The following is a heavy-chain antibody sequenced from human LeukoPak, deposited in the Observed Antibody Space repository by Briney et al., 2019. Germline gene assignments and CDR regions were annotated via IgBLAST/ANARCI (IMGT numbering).Heavy chain of an antibody. CDR1: GGSFSGYY. D-gene: IGHD4-17*01. CDR2: INHSGST. V-gene: IGHV4-34*01. CDR3: AGHTTVTARANYYYYYMDV. J-gene: IGHJ6*03. Sequence: PSETLSLTCAVYGGSFSGYYWSWIRQPPGKGLEWIGEINHSGSTNYNPSLESRVTISVDTSKNQFSLKLSSVTAADTAVYYCAGHTTVTARANYYYYYMDVWGKGTTVTISS.